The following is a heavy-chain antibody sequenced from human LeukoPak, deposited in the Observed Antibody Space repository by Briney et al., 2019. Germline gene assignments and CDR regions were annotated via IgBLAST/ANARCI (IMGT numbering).Heavy chain of an antibody. J-gene: IGHJ5*02. D-gene: IGHD2-15*01. CDR1: GFTSSSYE. CDR2: ISSSGSTI. CDR3: ARARYCSGGSCYSDLFDP. V-gene: IGHV3-48*03. Sequence: PGGSLRLSCAASGFTSSSYEMNWVRQAPGKGLEWVSYISSSGSTIYYADSVKGRFTISRDNAENSLYLKMNSLRAEDTAVYYCARARYCSGGSCYSDLFDPWGQGTLVTVSS.